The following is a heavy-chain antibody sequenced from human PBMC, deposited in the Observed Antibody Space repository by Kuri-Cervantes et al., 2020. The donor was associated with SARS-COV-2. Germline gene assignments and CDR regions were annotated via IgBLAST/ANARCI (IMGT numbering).Heavy chain of an antibody. D-gene: IGHD5-18*01. CDR1: DGSISTTNYY. CDR3: AGRGHSYGYEGYYYYMDV. Sequence: GSLRLSCAVSDGSISTTNYYWAWIRQPPGKGPEWIASIYYTGSTSYKPSLKTRATISLDTSKNQFSLKLSSVTAADTAVYYCAGRGHSYGYEGYYYYMDVRGKGTTVTVSS. V-gene: IGHV4-39*07. J-gene: IGHJ6*03. CDR2: IYYTGST.